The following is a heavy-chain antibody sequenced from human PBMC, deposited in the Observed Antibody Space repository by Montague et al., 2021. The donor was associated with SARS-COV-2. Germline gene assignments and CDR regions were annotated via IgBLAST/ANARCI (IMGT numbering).Heavy chain of an antibody. CDR1: GLTFSSYS. V-gene: IGHV3-21*01. D-gene: IGHD3-3*01. CDR2: ISSSSSYI. CDR3: ARDRGINDFWSGPYFDY. J-gene: IGHJ4*02. Sequence: SLRLSCAASGLTFSSYSMNWVRQAPGKGLEWVSSISSSSSYIYYADSVKGRFTISRDNAKSSLYLQMNSLRAEDTAVYYCARDRGINDFWSGPYFDYWGQGTLVTVSS.